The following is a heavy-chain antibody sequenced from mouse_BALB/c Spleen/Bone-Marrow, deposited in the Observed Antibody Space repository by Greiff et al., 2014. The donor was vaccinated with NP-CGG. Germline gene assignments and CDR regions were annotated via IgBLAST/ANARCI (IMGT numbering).Heavy chain of an antibody. V-gene: IGHV14-3*02. CDR3: ASSGNYEGGAMGY. J-gene: IGHJ4*01. CDR2: IDPANGIT. Sequence: VQLQQPGAELVKPGASVKLSCTASGFNIKDTFMHWMKQRPEQGLEWNGRIDPANGITKYDPKFQGKATITTDTSSNTAYLQLSSLTSEDTAVYYCASSGNYEGGAMGYWGQGTSVTVSS. D-gene: IGHD2-1*01. CDR1: GFNIKDTF.